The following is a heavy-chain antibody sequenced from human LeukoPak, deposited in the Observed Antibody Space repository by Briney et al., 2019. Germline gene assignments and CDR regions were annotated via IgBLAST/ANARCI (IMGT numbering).Heavy chain of an antibody. CDR2: ISYDGSNK. D-gene: IGHD3-3*01. CDR1: GPTFSSYA. CDR3: ARDRQSGSSTPPNGMDV. V-gene: IGHV3-30-3*01. Sequence: AGRCLRLSCAASGPTFSSYAIHSVRHAPGKGLEWEAVISYDGSNKYYAAFVKGRFTISRDNSKNTLYLQMNSLRAEDTAVYYCARDRQSGSSTPPNGMDVWGQGTTVTVSS. J-gene: IGHJ6*02.